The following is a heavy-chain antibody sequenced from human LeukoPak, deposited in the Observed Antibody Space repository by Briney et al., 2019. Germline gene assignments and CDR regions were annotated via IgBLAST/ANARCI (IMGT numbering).Heavy chain of an antibody. CDR3: ARGGGRNYYGSGSYYKLFDY. V-gene: IGHV3-21*01. D-gene: IGHD3-10*01. Sequence: GGSLRLSCAASGFTFSSYNMNWVRQAPGKGLEWVSSISSSSSYIYYADSVKGRFTISRDNAKNSLYLQMNSLRAEDTAVYYCARGGGRNYYGSGSYYKLFDYWGQGTLVTVSS. CDR1: GFTFSSYN. CDR2: ISSSSSYI. J-gene: IGHJ4*02.